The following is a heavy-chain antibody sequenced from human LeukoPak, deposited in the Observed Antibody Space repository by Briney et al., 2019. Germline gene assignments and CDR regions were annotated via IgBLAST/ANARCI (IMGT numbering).Heavy chain of an antibody. CDR3: ARDKDFGDSSSDY. V-gene: IGHV3-33*01. CDR2: IWYDGSNK. D-gene: IGHD4-17*01. J-gene: IGHJ4*02. Sequence: GRSLRLSCVASGFSFKSYGMHWVPQSPGKGLEWVAVIWYDGSNKYYIDSVKGRFTISRDNSKNTLYLQMNSLRAEDTAVYYCARDKDFGDSSSDYWGQGTLVTASS. CDR1: GFSFKSYG.